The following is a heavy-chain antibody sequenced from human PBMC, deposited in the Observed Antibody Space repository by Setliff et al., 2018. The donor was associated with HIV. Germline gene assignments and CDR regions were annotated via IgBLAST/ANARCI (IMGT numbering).Heavy chain of an antibody. CDR1: GFTFSDYY. CDR2: ISSSGSTI. V-gene: IGHV3-11*01. Sequence: PGGSLRLSCAASGFTFSDYYMNWIRQTPGKGLEWVSYISSSGSTIYYADSVKGRFTISRDNAKNSLYLQMDSRRAEDTAVYYCARVYTMTTVASRDGDAFDSWGQGTMVTVSS. D-gene: IGHD4-17*01. J-gene: IGHJ3*02. CDR3: ARVYTMTTVASRDGDAFDS.